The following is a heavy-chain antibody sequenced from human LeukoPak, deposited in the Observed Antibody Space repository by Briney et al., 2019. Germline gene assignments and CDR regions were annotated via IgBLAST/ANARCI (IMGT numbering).Heavy chain of an antibody. D-gene: IGHD2-8*01. J-gene: IGHJ4*02. CDR3: ARGIPLGYCTYGVCYPPYYFDF. Sequence: ASVKVSRKASGYTFISYNINWVRQAPGQGLEWMGWLNPKSGNAVYLQKFQGRLTITRDTSTDTVYMDLSSLTAEDTAVYYCARGIPLGYCTYGVCYPPYYFDFWGQGTLVTASS. CDR2: LNPKSGNA. V-gene: IGHV1-8*03. CDR1: GYTFISYN.